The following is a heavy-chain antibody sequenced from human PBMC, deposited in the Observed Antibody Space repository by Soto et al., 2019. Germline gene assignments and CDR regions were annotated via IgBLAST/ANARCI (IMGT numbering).Heavy chain of an antibody. CDR2: INWNSGSI. CDR1: GFTFDDYA. V-gene: IGHV3-9*01. Sequence: EVKLVESGGGLVQPGRSLRLSCAASGFTFDDYAMHWVRQVPGKGLEWVSGINWNSGSIGYADSVKGRFAISRANAKNPLHLQMNRRRSEDSALYFCVKDESSNLNSGWFRHWGQGNVVSFSS. CDR3: VKDESSNLNSGWFRH. D-gene: IGHD6-19*01. J-gene: IGHJ1*01.